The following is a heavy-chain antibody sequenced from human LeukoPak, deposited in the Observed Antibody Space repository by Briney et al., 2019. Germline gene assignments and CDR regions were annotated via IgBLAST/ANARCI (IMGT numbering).Heavy chain of an antibody. J-gene: IGHJ6*03. CDR1: GYSISSGYY. CDR2: IYGSGNT. V-gene: IGHV4-38-2*02. CDR3: ARDRSATAPPYYSYYMDV. Sequence: SETLSLTCTVSGYSISSGYYWGWIRQPPGKGLEGIGSIYGSGNTYYNPSLKSRVTLSVDASKNQFSLKLSSVPAADTAVYFCARDRSATAPPYYSYYMDVWGKGTTVTVSS.